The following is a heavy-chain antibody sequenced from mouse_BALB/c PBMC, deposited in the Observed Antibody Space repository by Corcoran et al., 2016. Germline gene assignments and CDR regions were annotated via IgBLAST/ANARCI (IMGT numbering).Heavy chain of an antibody. CDR3: ARSYVSAMDY. CDR1: GYTFTNYG. J-gene: IGHJ4*01. D-gene: IGHD1-1*01. CDR2: INTYNGEP. V-gene: IGHV9-1*02. Sequence: QIQLVQSGPELKKPGETVKISCKASGYTFTNYGMNWVKQAPGKGLKWMGWINTYNGEPTYADDFKGRFAFSLETSASTAYLQINNLKNEDMATYFGARSYVSAMDYWGQGTSVTVSS.